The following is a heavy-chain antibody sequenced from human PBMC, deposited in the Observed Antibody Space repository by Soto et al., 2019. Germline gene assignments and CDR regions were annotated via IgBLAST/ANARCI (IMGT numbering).Heavy chain of an antibody. J-gene: IGHJ4*02. CDR3: AKGRTYFDF. CDR2: ISDGDGDK. V-gene: IGHV3-23*01. CDR1: GFTFSDYA. Sequence: EVVLLQSGGDLVQPGGSLRLSCAASGFTFSDYAMTWVRQAPGKGLEWVSDISDGDGDKHYADSVRGRFVISRDNSKNTLFLEMNSLRAEDAAVYYCAKGRTYFDFWGQGSLVTVSS.